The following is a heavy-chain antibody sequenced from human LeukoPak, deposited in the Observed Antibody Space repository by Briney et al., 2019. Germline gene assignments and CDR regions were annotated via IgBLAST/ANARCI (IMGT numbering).Heavy chain of an antibody. Sequence: SETLSLTCTVSGGSISSYYWSWIRQPPGKGLEWIGYIYYSGSTNYNPSLKSRVTISVDTSKNQFSLKLSSVTAADTAVYYCARDSFPPNSSGYYYAFDIWGQGTMVTVSS. CDR3: ARDSFPPNSSGYYYAFDI. D-gene: IGHD3-22*01. CDR1: GGSISSYY. J-gene: IGHJ3*02. V-gene: IGHV4-59*01. CDR2: IYYSGST.